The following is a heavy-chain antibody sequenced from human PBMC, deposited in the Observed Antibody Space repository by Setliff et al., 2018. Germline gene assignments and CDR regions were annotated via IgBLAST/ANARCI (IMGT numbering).Heavy chain of an antibody. CDR1: GYTFTSYG. Sequence: ASVKVSCKASGYTFTSYGISWVRQAPGQGLEWMGWISAYNGNTNYAQKLQGRVTMTTDTSTSTAYMELRSLRFEDTAVYYCARSGGGYDFWSGYLVSHYYYYYYMDVWGKGTTVTVSS. D-gene: IGHD3-3*01. J-gene: IGHJ6*03. V-gene: IGHV1-18*01. CDR2: ISAYNGNT. CDR3: ARSGGGYDFWSGYLVSHYYYYYYMDV.